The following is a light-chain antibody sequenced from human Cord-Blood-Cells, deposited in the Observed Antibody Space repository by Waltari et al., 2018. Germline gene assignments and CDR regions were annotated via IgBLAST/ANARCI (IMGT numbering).Light chain of an antibody. V-gene: IGKV1-39*01. CDR2: AAS. CDR1: QSIISY. Sequence: DIQMSQSPSSLSASVGDRVTITCRASQSIISYLNWYQQKPGKAPKLLIYAASSLQSGVPSRFSGSGSGTDFTLTISSLQPEDFATYYCQKSYSTPLTFGPGTKVDIK. J-gene: IGKJ3*01. CDR3: QKSYSTPLT.